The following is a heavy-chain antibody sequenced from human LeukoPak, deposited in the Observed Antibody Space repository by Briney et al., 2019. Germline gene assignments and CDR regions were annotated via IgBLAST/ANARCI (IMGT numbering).Heavy chain of an antibody. CDR1: GVXISIYY. CDR3: ARYTSGGALDY. V-gene: IGHV4-59*01. J-gene: IGHJ4*02. Sequence: PSETLSLTCSVSGVXISIYYCSWIRQPPGKGLKWIGYIYYRGSTNYNPSLNRRATISVDTSKNKFSLNLRSVTAADTAVYYCARYTSGGALDYWGQGTLVTVSS. CDR2: IYYRGST. D-gene: IGHD2-21*01.